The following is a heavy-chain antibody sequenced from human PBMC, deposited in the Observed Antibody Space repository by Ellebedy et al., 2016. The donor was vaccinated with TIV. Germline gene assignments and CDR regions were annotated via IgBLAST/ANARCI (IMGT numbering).Heavy chain of an antibody. CDR1: GYTFTSYA. D-gene: IGHD3-10*01. CDR3: ARDGRPFGSRHRSVGY. J-gene: IGHJ4*02. Sequence: AASVKVSCKASGYTFTSYAMNWVRQAPGQGLEWMGWINSDTGNPTYAQGFTGRFVFSLDTSVSTTYLQITSLKAEDTVVYYCARDGRPFGSRHRSVGYWGQGTLVTVSS. V-gene: IGHV7-4-1*02. CDR2: INSDTGNP.